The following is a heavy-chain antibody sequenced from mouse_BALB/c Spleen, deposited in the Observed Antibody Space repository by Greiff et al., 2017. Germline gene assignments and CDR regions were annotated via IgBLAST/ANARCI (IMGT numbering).Heavy chain of an antibody. CDR2: ISYSGST. J-gene: IGHJ3*01. D-gene: IGHD3-2*01. CDR3: ARELGQLGLTWFAY. Sequence: EVMLVESGPGLVKPSQSLSLTCTVTGYSITSDYAWNWIRQFPGNKLEWMGYISYSGSTSYNPSLKSRISITRDTSKNQFFLQLNSVTTEDTATYYFARELGQLGLTWFAYWGQGTLVTVSA. V-gene: IGHV3-2*02. CDR1: GYSITSDYA.